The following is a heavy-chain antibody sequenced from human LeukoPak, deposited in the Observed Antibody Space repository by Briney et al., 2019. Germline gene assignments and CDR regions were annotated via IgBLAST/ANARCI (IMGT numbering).Heavy chain of an antibody. CDR1: GYTFTIYA. CDR3: ARDRGKFLVAY. D-gene: IGHD1-26*01. CDR2: ISAGNGNT. V-gene: IGHV1-3*01. Sequence: VASVKVSCKASGYTFTIYAFHWVRQAPGQRLEWMGWISAGNGNTKYSQKFQGRVTFTRDTSANTAYMELNSLTSEDAAVYYCARDRGKFLVAYWGQGTLVTVSS. J-gene: IGHJ4*02.